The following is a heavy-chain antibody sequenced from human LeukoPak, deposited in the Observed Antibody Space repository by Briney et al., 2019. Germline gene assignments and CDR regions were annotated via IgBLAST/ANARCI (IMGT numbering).Heavy chain of an antibody. CDR2: IKQDGSEK. Sequence: GGSLRLSCAASGFTFTNYWMTWVRQAPGKGLEWVANIKQDGSEKYYVDSVKGRFTIPRDNAKNSLYLQMSSLRAEDTAVYYCARDRGYSGSYFDNWGQGTLVTVSS. CDR3: ARDRGYSGSYFDN. CDR1: GFTFTNYW. D-gene: IGHD1-26*01. J-gene: IGHJ4*02. V-gene: IGHV3-7*04.